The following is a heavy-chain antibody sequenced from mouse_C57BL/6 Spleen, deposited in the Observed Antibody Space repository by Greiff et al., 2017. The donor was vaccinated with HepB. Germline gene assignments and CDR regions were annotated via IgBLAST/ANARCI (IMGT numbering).Heavy chain of an antibody. V-gene: IGHV1-26*01. D-gene: IGHD1-1*01. CDR3: AGGITTVVRYFDV. Sequence: EVQLQQSGPELVKPGASVKISCKASGYTFTDYYMNWVKQSHGKSLEWIGDINPNNGGTSYNQKFKGKATLTVDKSSSTAYMEPRSLTSEDSAVYDCAGGITTVVRYFDVWGTGTTVTVSS. CDR1: GYTFTDYY. CDR2: INPNNGGT. J-gene: IGHJ1*03.